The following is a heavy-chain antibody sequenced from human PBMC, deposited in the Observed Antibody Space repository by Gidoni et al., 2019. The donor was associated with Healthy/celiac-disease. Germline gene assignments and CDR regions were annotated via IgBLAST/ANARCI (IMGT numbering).Heavy chain of an antibody. CDR1: GFTFADYA. CDR3: AKDNAWRRYYYDSSGYS. CDR2: NSWNSVSI. J-gene: IGHJ4*02. V-gene: IGHV3-9*01. Sequence: EVQLVESGGGLVQPGRSLRLSCAASGFTFADYASHWVRQAPGKGLGGVSGNSWNSVSIGDADSVKGRFTISRDNAKNSLYLQMNSLRAEDTALDYCAKDNAWRRYYYDSSGYSWGQGTLVTVSS. D-gene: IGHD3-22*01.